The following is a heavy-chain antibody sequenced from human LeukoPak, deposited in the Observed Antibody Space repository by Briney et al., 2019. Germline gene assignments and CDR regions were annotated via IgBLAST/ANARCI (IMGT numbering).Heavy chain of an antibody. Sequence: ASVKVSCKASGYTFTSYGISWVRQAPGQGLEWMGWISAYNGNTNYAQKLQGRVTMTTDTSTSTAYMELRSLRSDDTAVYYCASSHLWFGELFYYYGMDVWAKGPRSPSP. J-gene: IGHJ6*02. V-gene: IGHV1-18*01. CDR1: GYTFTSYG. CDR3: ASSHLWFGELFYYYGMDV. D-gene: IGHD3-10*01. CDR2: ISAYNGNT.